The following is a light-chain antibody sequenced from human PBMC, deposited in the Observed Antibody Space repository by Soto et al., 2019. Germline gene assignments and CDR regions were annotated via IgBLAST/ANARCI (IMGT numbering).Light chain of an antibody. Sequence: QSALTQPASVSGSPGQSITISCPGTTSDVGGYEYVSWYQQHPGKAPKLMIYEVTTRPSGVSNRFSGSKSGTTASLTISGLQAEDEADYYCSSYTSSSPYVFGSGTKVTV. J-gene: IGLJ1*01. V-gene: IGLV2-14*01. CDR2: EVT. CDR1: TSDVGGYEY. CDR3: SSYTSSSPYV.